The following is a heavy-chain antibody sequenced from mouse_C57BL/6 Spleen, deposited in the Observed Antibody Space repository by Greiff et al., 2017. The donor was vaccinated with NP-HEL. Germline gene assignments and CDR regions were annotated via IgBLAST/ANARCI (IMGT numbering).Heavy chain of an antibody. CDR2: INPNNGGT. V-gene: IGHV1-22*01. CDR1: GYTFTDYN. Sequence: EVQLLQSGPELVKPGASVKMSCKASGYTFTDYNMHWVKQSHGKSLEWIGYINPNNGGTSYNQKFKGKATLTVNKSSSTAYMGLRSLTSEDSTVYYCARGGVPTYYFDYWGQGTTLTVSS. J-gene: IGHJ2*01. CDR3: ARGGVPTYYFDY.